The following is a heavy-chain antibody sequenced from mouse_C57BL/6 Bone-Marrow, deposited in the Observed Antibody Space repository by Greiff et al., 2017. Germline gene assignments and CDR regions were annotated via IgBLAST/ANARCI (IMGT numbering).Heavy chain of an antibody. CDR3: ARDGSSYY. V-gene: IGHV1-58*01. J-gene: IGHJ2*01. CDR1: GYTFTSYG. D-gene: IGHD1-1*01. Sequence: VPLQQSGAELLRPGSSVKMSCTTSGYTFTSYGINLVKLRPGPGLDWIGYIYIGNGYAEYNEKFKGKATLTSDTSSSTAYMQLSGLTAEDSAIYVCARDGSSYYWGQGTTLTVSA. CDR2: IYIGNGYA.